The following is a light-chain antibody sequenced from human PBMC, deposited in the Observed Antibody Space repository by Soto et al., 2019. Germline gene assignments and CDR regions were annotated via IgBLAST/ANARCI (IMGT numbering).Light chain of an antibody. CDR1: QSVLASSKNKNY. Sequence: DIVMTQSPDSLAVSLGERATISCKSSQSVLASSKNKNYLAWYQQKPGQPPKLLISWASSRESGVPDRFSGSGSGTDFTRTISSLQAEDGAVYYCQQHYRTPTFGGGTKVEIK. CDR3: QQHYRTPT. J-gene: IGKJ4*01. CDR2: WAS. V-gene: IGKV4-1*01.